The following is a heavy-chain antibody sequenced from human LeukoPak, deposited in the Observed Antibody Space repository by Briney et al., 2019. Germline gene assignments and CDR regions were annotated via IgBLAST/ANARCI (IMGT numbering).Heavy chain of an antibody. CDR1: GFTFSSYA. V-gene: IGHV3-23*01. CDR2: ISGSGGST. Sequence: GGSLRLSCAPSGFTFSSYAMSCVRQAPGKGQEWVSAISGSGGSTYYADSVKGRFTISRDNSKNTLYLQMNSLRAEDTAVYYCAKQYYDFWGGYYRHFDYWGQGTLVTVSS. J-gene: IGHJ4*02. D-gene: IGHD3-3*01. CDR3: AKQYYDFWGGYYRHFDY.